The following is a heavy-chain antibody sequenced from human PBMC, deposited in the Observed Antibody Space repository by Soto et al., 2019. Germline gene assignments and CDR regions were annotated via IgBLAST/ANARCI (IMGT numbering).Heavy chain of an antibody. CDR2: IIPIFGTA. CDR1: GGTFSSYA. CDR3: ARSYYYGSGSYFWFDT. Sequence: ASVKVSCKASGGTFSSYAISWVRQAPGQGLEWMGGIIPIFGTANYAQKFQGRVTITADESTSTAYMELSSLRSEDTAVYYCARSYYYGSGSYFWFDTWGQGTLVTVSS. V-gene: IGHV1-69*13. J-gene: IGHJ5*02. D-gene: IGHD3-10*01.